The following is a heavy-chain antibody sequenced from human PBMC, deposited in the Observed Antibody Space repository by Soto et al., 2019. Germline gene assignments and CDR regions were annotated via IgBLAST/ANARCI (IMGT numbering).Heavy chain of an antibody. CDR1: GFTFTRYS. J-gene: IGHJ4*02. Sequence: GGSLRLSCAASGFTFTRYSMNWVRQAPGKGLEWVSSISSTTNYIYYGDSMKGRFTISRDNAKNSLCLEMNSLRAEDTAVYYCARESEDLTSNFDYWGQGTLVTVSS. CDR3: ARESEDLTSNFDY. CDR2: ISSTTNYI. V-gene: IGHV3-21*06.